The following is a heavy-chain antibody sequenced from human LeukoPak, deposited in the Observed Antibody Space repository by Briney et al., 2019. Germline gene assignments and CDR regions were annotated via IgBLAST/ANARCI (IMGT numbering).Heavy chain of an antibody. CDR1: GFTFSSYA. Sequence: GRSLRLSCAASGFTFSSYAMHWVRQAPGKGLEWVAVISYDGSNKYYADSVKGRFTISRDNSKNTLYLQMNSLRAEDTAVYYCARDTPRIFGGINYYYGMDVWGQGTTVTVSS. CDR2: ISYDGSNK. CDR3: ARDTPRIFGGINYYYGMDV. D-gene: IGHD3-3*01. J-gene: IGHJ6*02. V-gene: IGHV3-30-3*01.